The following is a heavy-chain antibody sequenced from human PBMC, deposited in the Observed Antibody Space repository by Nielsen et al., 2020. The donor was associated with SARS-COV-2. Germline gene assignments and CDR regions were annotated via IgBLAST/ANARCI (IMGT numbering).Heavy chain of an antibody. CDR3: AAYYASGSYSSGSSNYYYYGKDV. CDR1: GFTFSGYA. J-gene: IGHJ6*02. D-gene: IGHD3-10*01. Sequence: GGSLRLSCAASGFTFSGYAMTWVRQAPGKGLEWVSSISGSGGSTYYTDSVKGRFTVSRDNSKNTLYLQMNSLRAEDTAVYYCAAYYASGSYSSGSSNYYYYGKDVWGQGTTVTVSS. V-gene: IGHV3-23*01. CDR2: ISGSGGST.